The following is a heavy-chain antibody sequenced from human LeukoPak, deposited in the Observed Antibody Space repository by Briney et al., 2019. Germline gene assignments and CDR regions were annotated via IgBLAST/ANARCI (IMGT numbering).Heavy chain of an antibody. CDR1: GGSISSGGYY. J-gene: IGHJ5*02. D-gene: IGHD3-10*01. CDR2: IYHSGST. CDR3: AREGLWFGEPDPNWFDP. Sequence: PSETLSLTCTVSGGSISSGGYYWSWIRQPPGKGLEWIGYIYHSGSTYYNPSLKSRVTISVDRSKNQFSLKLSSVTAADTAVYYCAREGLWFGEPDPNWFDPWGQGTLVTVSS. V-gene: IGHV4-30-2*01.